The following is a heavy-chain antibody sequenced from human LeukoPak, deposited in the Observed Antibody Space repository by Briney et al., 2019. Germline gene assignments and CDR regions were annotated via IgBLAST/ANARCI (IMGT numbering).Heavy chain of an antibody. CDR2: MNPNSGNT. D-gene: IGHD3-10*01. CDR1: GYTFTSYD. J-gene: IGHJ6*02. CDR3: ATGGSGSYYNYYYYGMDV. Sequence: ASVKVSCTASGYTFTSYDINWVRQATGQGLEWMGWMNPNSGNTGYAQKFQGRVTMTRNTSISTAYMELSSLRSEDTAVYYCATGGSGSYYNYYYYGMDVWGQGTTVTVSS. V-gene: IGHV1-8*01.